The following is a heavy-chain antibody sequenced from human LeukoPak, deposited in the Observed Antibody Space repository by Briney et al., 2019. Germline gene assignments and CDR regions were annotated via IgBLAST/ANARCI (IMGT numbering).Heavy chain of an antibody. CDR1: GYTFTSYA. CDR2: INAGNGNT. D-gene: IGHD5-12*01. V-gene: IGHV1-3*01. Sequence: AASVKVSCKASGYTFTSYAMHWVRQAPGQRLEWMGWINAGNGNTKYSQKFQGRVTITRDTSASTAYMELSSLRSEDTAVYYCARRISRIRGYSGYEGLYDYWGQGTLVTVSS. CDR3: ARRISRIRGYSGYEGLYDY. J-gene: IGHJ4*02.